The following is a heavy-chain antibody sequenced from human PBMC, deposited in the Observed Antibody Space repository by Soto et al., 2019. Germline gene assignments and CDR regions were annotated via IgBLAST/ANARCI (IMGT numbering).Heavy chain of an antibody. CDR2: IYPGDSDT. CDR3: ARTASAGKYYSGMDV. CDR1: GYSFTNYW. V-gene: IGHV5-51*01. Sequence: PGESLKISCKRSGYSFTNYWIGWVRQMPGKGLECMGIIYPGDSDTRYSPSFQGQATISADKSISTAYLQWSSLKASDTAMSCCARTASAGKYYSGMDVWGQGTTV. J-gene: IGHJ6*02. D-gene: IGHD6-13*01.